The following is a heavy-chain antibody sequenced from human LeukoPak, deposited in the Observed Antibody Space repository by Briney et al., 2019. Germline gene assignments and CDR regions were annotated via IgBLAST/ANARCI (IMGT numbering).Heavy chain of an antibody. D-gene: IGHD3-22*01. V-gene: IGHV4-59*01. CDR1: GGSISSYY. Sequence: PSETLSLTCTVSGGSISSYYWSWIRQPPGKGLEWIGYTYYSGSTNYNPSLKSRVTISVDTSKNQFSLKLSSVTAADTAVYYCARADDSSGYYSTPAFDYWGQGTLVTVSS. J-gene: IGHJ4*02. CDR3: ARADDSSGYYSTPAFDY. CDR2: TYYSGST.